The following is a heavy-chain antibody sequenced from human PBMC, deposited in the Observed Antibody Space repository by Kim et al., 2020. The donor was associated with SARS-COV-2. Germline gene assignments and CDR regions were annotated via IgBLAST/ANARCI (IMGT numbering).Heavy chain of an antibody. D-gene: IGHD2-15*01. J-gene: IGHJ6*02. Sequence: ASVKVSCKASGYTFTSYGISWVRQAPGQGLEWMGWISAYNGNTHYAQKLQGRVTMTTDTSTSTAYMELRSLRSDDTAVYYCARDEMGSYCSGGSCYSPYYCGMDVWGQETTVTVSS. V-gene: IGHV1-18*04. CDR1: GYTFTSYG. CDR2: ISAYNGNT. CDR3: ARDEMGSYCSGGSCYSPYYCGMDV.